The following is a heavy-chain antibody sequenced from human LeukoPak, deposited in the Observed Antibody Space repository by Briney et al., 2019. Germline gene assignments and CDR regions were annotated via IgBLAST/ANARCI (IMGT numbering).Heavy chain of an antibody. Sequence: ASVKVSCKASGGTFSSYAISWVRQAPGQGLEWMGRIIPIFCIANYAQKFQGRVTITADKSTSTAYMELSSLRSEDTAVYYCARDVYCSGGSCVYYYYGMDVWGQGTTVTVSS. D-gene: IGHD2-15*01. V-gene: IGHV1-69*04. CDR2: IIPIFCIA. J-gene: IGHJ6*02. CDR3: ARDVYCSGGSCVYYYYGMDV. CDR1: GGTFSSYA.